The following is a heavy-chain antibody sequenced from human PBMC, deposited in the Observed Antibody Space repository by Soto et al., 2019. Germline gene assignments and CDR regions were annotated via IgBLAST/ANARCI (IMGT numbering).Heavy chain of an antibody. J-gene: IGHJ4*02. V-gene: IGHV4-4*02. CDR2: SYYGGTT. CDR1: RGSMTTGDW. CDR3: AKNAVGGFDW. Sequence: PLQESGPGLVKPSGTLSLTCAVSRGSMTTGDWFSWVRQSPGKGLEWIGESYYGGTTHYKPSLKSRVTISLDKSKNQFFLELSSSTAADTAVYYCAKNAVGGFDWWGEGTLVTVSS. D-gene: IGHD1-26*01.